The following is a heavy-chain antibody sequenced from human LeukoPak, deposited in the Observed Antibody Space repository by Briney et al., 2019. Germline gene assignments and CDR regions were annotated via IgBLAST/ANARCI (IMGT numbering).Heavy chain of an antibody. D-gene: IGHD3-22*01. J-gene: IGHJ4*02. Sequence: GRSLRLSCAASGFTFSDYAMYWVRQAPGKGLEWVAVISSDGSNKYYADSVKGRFTISRDNSKNTLYLQMNSLRAEDTAVYYCAKDHVYDTSGHYYMFGYWGQGTLVTVSS. CDR1: GFTFSDYA. V-gene: IGHV3-30*04. CDR2: ISSDGSNK. CDR3: AKDHVYDTSGHYYMFGY.